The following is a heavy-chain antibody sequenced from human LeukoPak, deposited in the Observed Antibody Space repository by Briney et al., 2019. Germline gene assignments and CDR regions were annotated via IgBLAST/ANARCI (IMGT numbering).Heavy chain of an antibody. V-gene: IGHV3-23*01. CDR3: AKSPLLWFGELLLYFDY. J-gene: IGHJ4*02. D-gene: IGHD3-10*01. CDR2: ISGSGGST. CDR1: GFTFSSYA. Sequence: GGSLRLSCAASGFTFSSYAISWVRQAPGKGLEWVSAISGSGGSTYYADSVKGRFTISRDNSKNTLYLQMNSLRAEDTAVYYCAKSPLLWFGELLLYFDYWGQGTLVTVSS.